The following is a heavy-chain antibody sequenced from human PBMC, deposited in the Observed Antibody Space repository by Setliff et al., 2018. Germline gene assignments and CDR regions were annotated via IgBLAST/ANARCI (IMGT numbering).Heavy chain of an antibody. D-gene: IGHD3-3*01. Sequence: GASVKVSCKVSGYTFTVYTMNWVRQAPGQGLEWMGWINPNSGGTNYAQKFQGRVTMTWDTSISTAYMELSRLRSDDTAVYYCASSRDYNFWSGYYSPLDYWGQGTLVTVSS. V-gene: IGHV1-2*02. CDR2: INPNSGGT. CDR1: GYTFTVYT. CDR3: ASSRDYNFWSGYYSPLDY. J-gene: IGHJ4*02.